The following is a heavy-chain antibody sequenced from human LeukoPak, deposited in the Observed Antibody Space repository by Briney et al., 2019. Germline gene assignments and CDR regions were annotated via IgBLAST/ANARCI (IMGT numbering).Heavy chain of an antibody. CDR1: GFTFSSYA. V-gene: IGHV3-23*01. J-gene: IGHJ4*02. CDR3: ANGYPTYYYDSSGYYYFDY. D-gene: IGHD3-22*01. Sequence: GGSLRLSCAASGFTFSSYAMSWVRQAPGKGPEWVSAISGSGGSTYYADSVKGRLTISRDNSKNTLYPQMNSLRAEDTAVYYCANGYPTYYYDSSGYYYFDYWGQGTLVTVSS. CDR2: ISGSGGST.